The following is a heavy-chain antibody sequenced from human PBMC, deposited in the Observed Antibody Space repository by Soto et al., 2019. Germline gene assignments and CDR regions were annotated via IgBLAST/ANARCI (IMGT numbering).Heavy chain of an antibody. Sequence: GGSLRLSCAASGFTFDDYAMHWVRQAPGKGLEWVSGISWNSGSMGYGDSVKGRFTISRDNAKNSLHLQMNSLRAEDTALYYCVTGWSEYWGQGALVTVSS. CDR2: ISWNSGSM. CDR3: VTGWSEY. D-gene: IGHD2-8*01. CDR1: GFTFDDYA. J-gene: IGHJ4*02. V-gene: IGHV3-9*01.